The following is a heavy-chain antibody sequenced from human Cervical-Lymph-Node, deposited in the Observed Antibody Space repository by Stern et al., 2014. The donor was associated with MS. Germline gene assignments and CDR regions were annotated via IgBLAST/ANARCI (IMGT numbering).Heavy chain of an antibody. D-gene: IGHD6-6*01. V-gene: IGHV3-66*01. CDR2: LGVGSKE. CDR3: AREIAGRRLDS. Sequence: VQLLVSGGTLVLPGGSLRLSCEASGFSVSRAYMAWVLRVPGKALECVSMLGVGSKEHYAGSVKGSFTISRANSKNMVYLQMSNLRVDDTGVYYCAREIAGRRLDSWGRGTLVAVSS. CDR1: GFSVSRAY. J-gene: IGHJ5*01.